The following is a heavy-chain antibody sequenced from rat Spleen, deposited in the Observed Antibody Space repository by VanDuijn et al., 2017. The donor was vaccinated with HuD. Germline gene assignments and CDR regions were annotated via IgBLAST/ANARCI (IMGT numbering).Heavy chain of an antibody. V-gene: IGHV5S10*01. J-gene: IGHJ2*01. CDR2: ILSGGSGT. CDR1: GFTFSDYN. CDR3: ARGGGIDH. D-gene: IGHD1-11*01. Sequence: EVQLVESGGGLVQPERSLKLSCAASGFTFSDYNMAWVRQAPKKGLEWVATILSGGSGTYYPDSVQGRFTISRDNAKSTLYLQMDSLRSEDTATYYWARGGGIDHWGQGVMVTVSA.